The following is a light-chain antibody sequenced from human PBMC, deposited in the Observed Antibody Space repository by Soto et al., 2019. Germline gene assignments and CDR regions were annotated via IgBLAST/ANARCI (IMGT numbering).Light chain of an antibody. J-gene: IGKJ4*01. CDR1: QSVSNN. V-gene: IGKV3-15*01. CDR3: QHYNKWPLT. Sequence: EIVMTQSPATLSVSPGERATLSCRASQSVSNNLDWYQQKPGQAPRLLIYFASTRATGIPARFSGSGSETEFTLTISILQSEDFAVYYCQHYNKWPLTFGGGTKVE. CDR2: FAS.